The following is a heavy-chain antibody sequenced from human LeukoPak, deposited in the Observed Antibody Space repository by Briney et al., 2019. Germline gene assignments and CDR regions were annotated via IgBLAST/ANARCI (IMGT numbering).Heavy chain of an antibody. V-gene: IGHV3-74*01. CDR1: GFTYSSYW. Sequence: GGSLRLSCAASGFTYSSYWMHWVRQAPGKGLVWVSRIKNDGSSTTYADSVKGRFTISRDNAKNSLYLQMNSLRAEDTAVYYCTRSQVGDFWSGYDYWGQGTRVTVSS. J-gene: IGHJ4*02. D-gene: IGHD3-3*01. CDR2: IKNDGSST. CDR3: TRSQVGDFWSGYDY.